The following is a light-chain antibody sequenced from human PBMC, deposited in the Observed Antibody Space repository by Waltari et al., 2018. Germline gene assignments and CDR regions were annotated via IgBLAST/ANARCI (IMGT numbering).Light chain of an antibody. J-gene: IGLJ2*01. CDR3: LLSFSGTVV. CDR1: TGPATVPHH. Sequence: QDVVTQEPSVTVSAGGTVPLTVGSTTGPATVPHHPHWSQQKPGQAPKAMLYDVGNKHSWTPARFSASLIGGKAALTLSGAQVEDEADYYCLLSFSGTVVFGGGTRLTVL. V-gene: IGLV7-46*01. CDR2: DVG.